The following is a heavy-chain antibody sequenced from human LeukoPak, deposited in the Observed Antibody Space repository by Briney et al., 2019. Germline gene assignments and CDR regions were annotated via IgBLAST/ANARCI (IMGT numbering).Heavy chain of an antibody. CDR1: GYIFTGYY. V-gene: IGHV1-2*02. CDR2: VNPNSGGT. CDR3: ARYYSGYDPSLAQNFDY. J-gene: IGHJ4*02. D-gene: IGHD5-12*01. Sequence: ASVKVSCKASGYIFTGYYMHWVRQAPGQGLEWMGWVNPNSGGTNYAQKFQGRVTMTRDTSISTAYMELSRLRSDDTAVYYCARYYSGYDPSLAQNFDYWGQGTLVTVSS.